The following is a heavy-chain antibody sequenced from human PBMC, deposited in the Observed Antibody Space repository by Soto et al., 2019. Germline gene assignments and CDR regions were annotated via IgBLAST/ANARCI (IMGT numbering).Heavy chain of an antibody. Sequence: QVQLQESGPGLVKPSETLSLTCTVSGGSISSYYWSWIRQPPGKGLEWIGYIYYNGGTSYNPSLQSRVTISVDTSKNQFSLKLSSVTAADTAVYYFAKVRSYGSGKQLFDYWGKGPLVTVSS. CDR1: GGSISSYY. V-gene: IGHV4-59*12. CDR2: IYYNGGT. CDR3: AKVRSYGSGKQLFDY. D-gene: IGHD3-10*01. J-gene: IGHJ4*02.